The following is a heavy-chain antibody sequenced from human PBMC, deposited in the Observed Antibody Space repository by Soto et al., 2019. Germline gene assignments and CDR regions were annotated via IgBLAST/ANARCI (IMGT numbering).Heavy chain of an antibody. V-gene: IGHV1-2*02. J-gene: IGHJ6*02. CDR3: ARLRYYDRSGYYAYYYGMDL. CDR1: GYTFTGYY. Sequence: ASVKSSCKASGYTFTGYYMHWVRQAPGEGLEWMGWINPNRGGTNYAQRFQGRVTMTRDTSISTAYMELSRLRSDDTAVYYCARLRYYDRSGYYAYYYGMDLCGQGTTVTVSS. D-gene: IGHD3-22*01. CDR2: INPNRGGT.